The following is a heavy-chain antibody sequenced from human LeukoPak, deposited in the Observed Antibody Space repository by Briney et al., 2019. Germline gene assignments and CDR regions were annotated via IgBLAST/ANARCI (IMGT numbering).Heavy chain of an antibody. V-gene: IGHV4-34*01. J-gene: IGHJ4*02. Sequence: PSETLSLTCAVYGGSFSGYYWSWIRQPPGKGLEWIGEINHSGSTNYNPSLKSRVTISVDTSKNQFSLKLSSVTAADTAVYYCAREKRGYSYGRCLLDYWGQGTLVTVSS. CDR3: AREKRGYSYGRCLLDY. CDR2: INHSGST. D-gene: IGHD5-18*01. CDR1: GGSFSGYY.